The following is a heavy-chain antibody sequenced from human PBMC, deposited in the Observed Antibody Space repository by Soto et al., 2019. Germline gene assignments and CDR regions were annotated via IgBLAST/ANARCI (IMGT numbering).Heavy chain of an antibody. D-gene: IGHD5-12*01. CDR1: GYTFTSYG. CDR2: ISAYNGNT. J-gene: IGHJ5*02. Sequence: QVQLVQSGAEVKKPGASVKVSCKASGYTFTSYGISWVRQAPGQGLEWMGWISAYNGNTNYAQKLQGRVTMTTDTATSKAYMELRGLRSDDTAVYYCARARGYSGYDGNWFDPWGQGTLVTVSS. V-gene: IGHV1-18*01. CDR3: ARARGYSGYDGNWFDP.